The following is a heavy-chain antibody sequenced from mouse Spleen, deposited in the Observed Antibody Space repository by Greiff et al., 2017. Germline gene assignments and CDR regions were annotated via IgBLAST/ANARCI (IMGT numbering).Heavy chain of an antibody. D-gene: IGHD2-2*01. CDR3: ARDGYDVY. Sequence: EVKLVESGGGLVQPGGSLKLSCATSGFTFSDYYMYWVRQTPEKRLEWVAYISNGGGSTYYPDTVKGRFTISRDNAKNTLYLQMSRLKSEDTAMYYCARDGYDVYWGQGTLVTVSA. V-gene: IGHV5-12*02. J-gene: IGHJ3*01. CDR2: ISNGGGST. CDR1: GFTFSDYY.